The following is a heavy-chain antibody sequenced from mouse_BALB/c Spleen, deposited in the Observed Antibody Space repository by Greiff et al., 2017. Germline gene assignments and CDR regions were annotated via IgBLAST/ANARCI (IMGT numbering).Heavy chain of an antibody. CDR3: ERRAFLRGYARDN. Sequence: VQLQESGPGLVKPSQSLSLTCTVTGYSITSDYAWNWIRQFPGNKLEWMGYISYSGSTSYNPSLKSRISITRDTSKNQFFLQLNAVTTEDTATYYCERRAFLRGYARDNWGQGASVTGSS. D-gene: IGHD1-1*01. V-gene: IGHV3-2*02. CDR1: GYSITSDYA. CDR2: ISYSGST. J-gene: IGHJ4*01.